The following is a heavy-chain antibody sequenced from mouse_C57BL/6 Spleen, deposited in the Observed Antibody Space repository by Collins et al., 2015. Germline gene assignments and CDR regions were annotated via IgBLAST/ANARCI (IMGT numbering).Heavy chain of an antibody. V-gene: IGHV9-2-1*01. J-gene: IGHJ2*01. CDR2: INTETGEP. CDR3: ARRLSIHYYLYFDY. Sequence: QIQLVQSGPELKKPGETVKISCKASGYTFTDYSMHWVKQAPGKGLKWMGWINTETGEPTYADDFKGRFAFSLETSASTAYLQINNLKNEDTATYFCARRLSIHYYLYFDYWGQGTTLTVSS. CDR1: GYTFTDYS. D-gene: IGHD1-2*01.